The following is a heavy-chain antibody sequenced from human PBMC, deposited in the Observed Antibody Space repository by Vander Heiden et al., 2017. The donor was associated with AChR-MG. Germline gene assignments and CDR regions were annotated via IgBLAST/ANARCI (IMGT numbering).Heavy chain of an antibody. CDR3: ARDRPYSDYGTGWFDP. Sequence: QVQLVQSGAEVKKPGSSVKVSCKASGGTFSSYAISWVRQAPGQGLEWMSRIIPILGIANYAQKFKGRVKITADKSTGTAYMELSSLSSEDRAVDYWARDRPYSDYGTGWFDPWGQGTMVTVSS. J-gene: IGHJ5*02. CDR1: GGTFSSYA. CDR2: IIPILGIA. D-gene: IGHD4-17*01. V-gene: IGHV1-69*04.